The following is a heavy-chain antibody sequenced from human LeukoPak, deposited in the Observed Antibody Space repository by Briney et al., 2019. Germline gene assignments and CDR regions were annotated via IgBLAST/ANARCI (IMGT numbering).Heavy chain of an antibody. CDR2: IYYSGST. CDR1: GGSVSSYY. V-gene: IGHV4-59*02. CDR3: ARATTGTTNWFDP. J-gene: IGHJ5*02. Sequence: SETLSLTCTVSGGSVSSYYWSWIRQPPGKGLEWIGYIYYSGSTNYNPSLKSRVTISVDTSKNQYSLKLSSVTAADTAVYYCARATTGTTNWFDPWGQGTLVTVSS. D-gene: IGHD1-1*01.